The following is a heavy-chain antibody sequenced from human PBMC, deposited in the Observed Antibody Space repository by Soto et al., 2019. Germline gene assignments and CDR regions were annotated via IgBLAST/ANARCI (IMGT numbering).Heavy chain of an antibody. J-gene: IGHJ5*02. V-gene: IGHV4-30-4*01. CDR1: GGSISSGDYY. D-gene: IGHD2-15*01. CDR3: ARVPRDCSGGSCYLDNWFDP. CDR2: IYYSGST. Sequence: SETLSLTCTVSGGSISSGDYYWSWIRQPPGKGLEWIGYIYYSGSTYYNPPLKSRVTISVDTSKNQFSLKLSSVTAADTAVYYCARVPRDCSGGSCYLDNWFDPWGQGTLVTVSS.